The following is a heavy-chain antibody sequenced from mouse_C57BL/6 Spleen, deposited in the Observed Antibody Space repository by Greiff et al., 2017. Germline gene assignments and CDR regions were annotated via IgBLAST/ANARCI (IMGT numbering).Heavy chain of an antibody. CDR3: ARFDYGSSYFDY. CDR2: ISYDGSN. V-gene: IGHV3-6*01. D-gene: IGHD1-1*01. CDR1: GYSITSGYY. J-gene: IGHJ2*01. Sequence: EVQRVESGPGLVKPSQSLSLTCSVTGYSITSGYYWNWIRQFPGNKLEWMGYISYDGSNNYNPSLKNRISITRDTSKNQFFLKLNSVTTEDTATYYCARFDYGSSYFDYWGQGTTLTVSS.